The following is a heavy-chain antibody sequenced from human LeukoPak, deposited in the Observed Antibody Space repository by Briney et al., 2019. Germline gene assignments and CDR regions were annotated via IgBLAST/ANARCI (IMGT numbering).Heavy chain of an antibody. J-gene: IGHJ3*02. CDR2: INPSGGST. CDR3: ARVSRDIVVVISSPGDAFDI. Sequence: ASVKVSCKASGYTFTSYYMLWVRQAPGQGLEWMGIINPSGGSTSYAQKFQGRVTMTRDMSTSTVYMELSSLRSEDTAVYYCARVSRDIVVVISSPGDAFDIWGQGTMVTVSS. D-gene: IGHD3-22*01. V-gene: IGHV1-46*01. CDR1: GYTFTSYY.